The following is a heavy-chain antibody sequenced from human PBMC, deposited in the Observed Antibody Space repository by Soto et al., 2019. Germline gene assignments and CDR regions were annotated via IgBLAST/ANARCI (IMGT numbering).Heavy chain of an antibody. J-gene: IGHJ5*02. V-gene: IGHV1-46*01. CDR1: GYTFTSYY. D-gene: IGHD4-4*01. Sequence: ASVKVSCKASGYTFTSYYMHWVRQAPGQGLEWMGIINPSGGSTSYAQKFQGRVTMTRDTSKNQFSLKLSSVTAADTAVYYCARPSGYSNYAEENWFDPWGQGTLVTVSS. CDR3: ARPSGYSNYAEENWFDP. CDR2: INPSGGST.